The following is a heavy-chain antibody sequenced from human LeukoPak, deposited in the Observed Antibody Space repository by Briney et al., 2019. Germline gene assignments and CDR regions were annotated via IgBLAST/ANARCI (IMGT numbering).Heavy chain of an antibody. Sequence: GGSLRLSCAASGFTFSSYAMSWVRQAPGMGLEWVSAISGSGGSTYYADSVKGRFTISRDNSKNTLYLQMNSLRAEDTAVYYCAKGRYCSSTSCFSYYGMDVWGQGTTVTVSS. CDR1: GFTFSSYA. CDR2: ISGSGGST. D-gene: IGHD2-2*01. CDR3: AKGRYCSSTSCFSYYGMDV. J-gene: IGHJ6*02. V-gene: IGHV3-23*01.